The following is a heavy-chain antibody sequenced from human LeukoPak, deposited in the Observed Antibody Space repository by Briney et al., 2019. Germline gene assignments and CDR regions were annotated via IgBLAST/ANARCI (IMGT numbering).Heavy chain of an antibody. CDR2: IGPSGDIR. CDR3: AKDDAWLRFGE. J-gene: IGHJ4*02. V-gene: IGHV3-23*01. CDR1: GFTFSNHG. Sequence: GGSLRLSCAASGFTFSNHGMNWVRQAPGKGLEWVSGIGPSGDIRYYADSVKGRFTISRDNSKNTLYLEVISLTAEDTAVYYCAKDDAWLRFGEWSQGTLVTVSS. D-gene: IGHD3-10*01.